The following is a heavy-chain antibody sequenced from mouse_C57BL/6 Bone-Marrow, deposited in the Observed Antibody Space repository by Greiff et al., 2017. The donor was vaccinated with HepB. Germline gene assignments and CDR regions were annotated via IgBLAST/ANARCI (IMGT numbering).Heavy chain of an antibody. V-gene: IGHV1-5*01. Sequence: EVQLQQSGTVLARPGASVKMSCKTSGYTFTSYWMHWVKQRPGQGLEWIGAIYPGNSDTSYNQKFKGKAKLTAVTSASTAYMELSSLTNEDSAVYYCTRLELVPYYFDYWGQGTTLTVSS. D-gene: IGHD2-2*01. CDR1: GYTFTSYW. CDR2: IYPGNSDT. CDR3: TRLELVPYYFDY. J-gene: IGHJ2*01.